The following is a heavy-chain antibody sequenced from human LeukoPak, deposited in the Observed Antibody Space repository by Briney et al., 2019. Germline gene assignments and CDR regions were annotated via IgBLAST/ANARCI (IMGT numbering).Heavy chain of an antibody. CDR2: IIPIFGTA. V-gene: IGHV1-69*01. CDR1: RGTFSSYA. Sequence: SVKVSCKASRGTFSSYAISWVRQAPRQGLEWMGGIIPIFGTANYAQKCQGRVTITADESTSTAYMELSSLRSEDTAVYYCARSYGDYPPRPFDYWGQGTLVTVSS. J-gene: IGHJ4*02. D-gene: IGHD4-17*01. CDR3: ARSYGDYPPRPFDY.